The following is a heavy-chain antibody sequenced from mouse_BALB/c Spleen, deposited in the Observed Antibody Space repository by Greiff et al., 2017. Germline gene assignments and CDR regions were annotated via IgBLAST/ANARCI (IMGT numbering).Heavy chain of an antibody. CDR2: INPYNDGT. Sequence: EVKLVESGPELVKPGASVKMSCKASGYTFTSYVMHWVKQKPGQGLEWIGYINPYNDGTKYNEKLKGKATLTSDKSSSTAYMELSSLTSEDSAVYYCARERNYDGYAMDYWGQGTSVTVSS. CDR3: ARERNYDGYAMDY. J-gene: IGHJ4*01. D-gene: IGHD2-4*01. CDR1: GYTFTSYV. V-gene: IGHV1-14*01.